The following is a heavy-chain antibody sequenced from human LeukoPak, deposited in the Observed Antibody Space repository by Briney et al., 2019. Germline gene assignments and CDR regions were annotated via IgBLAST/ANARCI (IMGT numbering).Heavy chain of an antibody. Sequence: PSETLSLTCTVSGGSISSSSYFWAWIRQPPGKGLEWIGSIYNSGSTYYNPSLKSRVTVSVDTSKNQLSLKVNSVTAADTAVYYYARQDYYEKSGYYYFDHWGQGTLVTVSS. J-gene: IGHJ4*02. CDR3: ARQDYYEKSGYYYFDH. CDR1: GGSISSSSYF. CDR2: IYNSGST. D-gene: IGHD3-22*01. V-gene: IGHV4-39*01.